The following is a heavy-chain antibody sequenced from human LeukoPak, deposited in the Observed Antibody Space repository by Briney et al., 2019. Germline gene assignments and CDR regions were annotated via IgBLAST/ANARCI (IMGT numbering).Heavy chain of an antibody. CDR2: ISSSSSYI. Sequence: PGGSLRLSCAASGFTFSSYSMNWVRQAPGKGLEWVSSISSSSSYIYYADSVKGRFTISRDNAKNSLYLQMNSLRAEDTAVYYCAKFIAAPLYFDYWGQGTLVTVSS. CDR1: GFTFSSYS. J-gene: IGHJ4*02. CDR3: AKFIAAPLYFDY. V-gene: IGHV3-21*01. D-gene: IGHD6-13*01.